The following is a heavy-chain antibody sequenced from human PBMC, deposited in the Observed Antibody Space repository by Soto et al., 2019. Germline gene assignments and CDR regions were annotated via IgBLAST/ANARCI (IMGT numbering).Heavy chain of an antibody. CDR2: IYHSGST. J-gene: IGHJ4*02. CDR1: GGSISSSNW. Sequence: QVQLQESGPGLVKLSGTLSLTCAVSGGSISSSNWWSWVRQPPGKGLEWIGEIYHSGSTNYNPSHKIRVTTSVAKSKIQCSLKRSSVTAAETAVYYCARAATGGSSWPFDYWGQGTLVTVSS. CDR3: ARAATGGSSWPFDY. V-gene: IGHV4-4*02. D-gene: IGHD6-13*01.